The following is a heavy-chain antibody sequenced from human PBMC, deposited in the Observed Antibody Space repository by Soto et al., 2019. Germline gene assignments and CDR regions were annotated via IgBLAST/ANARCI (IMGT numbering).Heavy chain of an antibody. V-gene: IGHV3-7*01. CDR3: ARGGWYSGI. CDR1: DFPVTTLW. CDR2: IKEDGCEK. Sequence: EGQLVESGGGLLQPGGSLRLSCAASDFPVTTLWMSCVRHSPGKGKERVASIKEDGCEKNYVDSVKGRFTSSRDNAKNSLFLQMNSLRDEDTAVDYRARGGWYSGIWGRGTLVIVSS. J-gene: IGHJ2*01.